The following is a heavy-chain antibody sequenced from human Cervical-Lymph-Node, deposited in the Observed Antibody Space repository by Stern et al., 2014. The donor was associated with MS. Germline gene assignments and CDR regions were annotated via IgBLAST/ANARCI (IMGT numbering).Heavy chain of an antibody. Sequence: QLVQSGAEVKKPGSSVKVSCKASGGTFSSYAISWVRQAPGQGLEWMGGIIPLFGTANYPQQFQGSVTLTADESTTTASMHLSSLGSEDTAGYYCAGMVGGTNFDYGGQGTLVTVSS. D-gene: IGHD1-26*01. CDR2: IIPLFGTA. CDR1: GGTFSSYA. V-gene: IGHV1-69*01. CDR3: AGMVGGTNFDY. J-gene: IGHJ4*02.